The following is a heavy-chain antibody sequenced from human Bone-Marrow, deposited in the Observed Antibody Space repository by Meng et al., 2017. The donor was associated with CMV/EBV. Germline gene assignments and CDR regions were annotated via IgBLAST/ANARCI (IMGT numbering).Heavy chain of an antibody. CDR1: GYTFTSFN. J-gene: IGHJ3*02. CDR2: MNPNSGNT. CDR3: ARVQFLETANDAFDM. V-gene: IGHV1-8*01. Sequence: ASVKVSCKASGYTFTSFNINRVRQAIGQGLEWMGWMNPNSGNTGYVQKFQGRVTMTSDTSLSTAYMELSRLRSDDTAVYYCARVQFLETANDAFDMWGQGTMVTVSS.